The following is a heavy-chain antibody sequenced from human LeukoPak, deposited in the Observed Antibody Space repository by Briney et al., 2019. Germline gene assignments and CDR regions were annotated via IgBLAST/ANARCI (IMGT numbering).Heavy chain of an antibody. Sequence: GGSLRLSCAPSGFTFSSYAMSWVRQAPGKGLEWVAVISGGGSGTYYADSVRGRFTISRDNSKNTVYPQMNSLRAEDTAIYYCAKAVGSSGYFSRDAFDIWGQGTMVTVSS. CDR3: AKAVGSSGYFSRDAFDI. J-gene: IGHJ3*02. CDR2: ISGGGSGT. D-gene: IGHD3-22*01. V-gene: IGHV3-23*01. CDR1: GFTFSSYA.